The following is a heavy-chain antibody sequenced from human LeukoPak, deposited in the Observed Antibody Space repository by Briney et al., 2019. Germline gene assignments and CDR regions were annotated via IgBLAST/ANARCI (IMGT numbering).Heavy chain of an antibody. D-gene: IGHD2-15*01. CDR2: VSGSGGST. V-gene: IGHV3-23*01. CDR3: AKSSEVVVAATLFDY. CDR1: GFTFSSYA. J-gene: IGHJ4*02. Sequence: GGSLTLSCAASGFTFSSYAISWVRQAPGQGLDRVSGVSGSGGSTYYADSVKGRFTISRDNSKNTLYLQMNSLRAEDTAVYYCAKSSEVVVAATLFDYWGQGTLVTVSS.